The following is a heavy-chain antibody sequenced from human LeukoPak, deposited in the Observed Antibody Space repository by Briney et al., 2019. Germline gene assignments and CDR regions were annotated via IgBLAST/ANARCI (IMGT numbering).Heavy chain of an antibody. J-gene: IGHJ4*02. CDR3: ARQPPAAADFDY. CDR2: MYYTGST. CDR1: GGSTASSSHY. D-gene: IGHD6-13*01. V-gene: IGHV4-39*01. Sequence: PSETLSLTCTVSGGSTASSSHYWGWIRQSPGKGLEWIAIMYYTGSTYYNPPLKSRVTISVDTSKNQFSLKLSSVTAADTAVYYCARQPPAAADFDYWGQGTLVTVSS.